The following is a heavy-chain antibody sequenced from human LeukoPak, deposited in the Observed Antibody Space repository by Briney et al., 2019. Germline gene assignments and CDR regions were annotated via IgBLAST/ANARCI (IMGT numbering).Heavy chain of an antibody. D-gene: IGHD3-22*01. CDR1: GFTFSSYA. CDR3: AKFPSYDSSGHDGFDV. CDR2: ISGSGGST. J-gene: IGHJ3*01. V-gene: IGHV3-23*01. Sequence: GGSLRLSCAASGFTFSSYAMSWVRQAPGKGLEWASAISGSGGSTYYADSVKGRFTISRDNSKDTLYLQMNSLRAEDTATYFCAKFPSYDSSGHDGFDVWGQGTRVTVSS.